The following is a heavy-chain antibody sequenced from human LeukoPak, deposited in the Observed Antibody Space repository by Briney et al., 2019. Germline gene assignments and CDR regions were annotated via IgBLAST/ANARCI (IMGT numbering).Heavy chain of an antibody. CDR1: GGTFSSYA. CDR3: ARSFVDTAMVGRGYFDL. V-gene: IGHV1-69*05. D-gene: IGHD5-18*01. CDR2: IIPIFGTA. J-gene: IGHJ2*01. Sequence: SVKVSCKASGGTFSSYAISWVRQAPGQGLEWMGRIIPIFGTANYAQKFQGRVTITTDESTSTAYMELSSLRPEDTAVYYCARSFVDTAMVGRGYFDLWGRGTLVTVSS.